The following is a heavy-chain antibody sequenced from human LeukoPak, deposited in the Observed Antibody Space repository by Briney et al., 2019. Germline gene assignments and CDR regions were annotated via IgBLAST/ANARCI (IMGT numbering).Heavy chain of an antibody. Sequence: GGSLRLSCAASGFTFSSYGMHWVRQGPGRGLEWVAFVRYDGSYKYYADSVKGRFTISRDNSKNTLYLQMNSLRAEDTAVYYCARAGITMVRPDYYGMDVWGQGTTVTVSS. CDR3: ARAGITMVRPDYYGMDV. J-gene: IGHJ6*02. CDR2: VRYDGSYK. CDR1: GFTFSSYG. V-gene: IGHV3-30*02. D-gene: IGHD3-10*01.